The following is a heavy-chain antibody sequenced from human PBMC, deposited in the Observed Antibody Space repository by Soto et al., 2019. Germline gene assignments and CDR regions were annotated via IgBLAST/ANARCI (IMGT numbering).Heavy chain of an antibody. V-gene: IGHV3-7*01. CDR3: ARVEGGYYGSGSYGFDY. J-gene: IGHJ4*02. D-gene: IGHD3-10*01. Sequence: EVQLVESGGGLVQPGGSLSLSCAASGFTFSNYWMTWVRQAPGKGLEWVANIKQDGSEKYYVDSVKGRATISRDNAKNSVYLHRDSGGVEDTAVYYCARVEGGYYGSGSYGFDYWGQGSLVTVSS. CDR1: GFTFSNYW. CDR2: IKQDGSEK.